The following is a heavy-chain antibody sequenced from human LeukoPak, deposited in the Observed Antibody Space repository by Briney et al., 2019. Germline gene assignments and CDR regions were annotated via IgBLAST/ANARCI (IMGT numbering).Heavy chain of an antibody. CDR3: ARGSSGYLKGFDY. Sequence: ASVKVSCKTSGYTFTGYYMHWVRQAPGQGLEWMGWINPNSGGTNYAQKFQGRVTMTRDTSISTAYMELSRLRSDDTAVYYCARGSSGYLKGFDYWGQGTLVTVSS. V-gene: IGHV1-2*02. CDR2: INPNSGGT. J-gene: IGHJ4*02. CDR1: GYTFTGYY. D-gene: IGHD3-22*01.